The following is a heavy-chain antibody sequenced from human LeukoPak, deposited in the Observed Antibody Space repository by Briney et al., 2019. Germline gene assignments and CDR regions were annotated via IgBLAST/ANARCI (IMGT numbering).Heavy chain of an antibody. CDR1: GFTLSSYV. V-gene: IGHV3-48*02. CDR3: ARAMRSGYDY. J-gene: IGHJ4*02. Sequence: GGSLRLSCEASGFTLSSYVMGWVRQAPGKRLEWVSYISSRSDSVYYADSVKGRFTISRDNAENSLYLQMNSLRDEDTAVYYCARAMRSGYDYWGQGTLVTVSS. CDR2: ISSRSDSV. D-gene: IGHD5-12*01.